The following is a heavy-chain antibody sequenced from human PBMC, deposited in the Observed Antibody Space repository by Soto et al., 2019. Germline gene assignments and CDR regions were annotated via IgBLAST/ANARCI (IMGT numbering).Heavy chain of an antibody. V-gene: IGHV3-30-3*01. Sequence: QVQLVESGGGVVQPGRSLRLSCAASGFTFSSYAMHWVRQAPGKGLEWVAVISYDGSNKYYADSVKGRFTISRDNSKNTLYLQMNSLRAEDTAAYYCARPYYDFWRSAGDNYYYYYGMDVWGQGTTVTVSS. CDR3: ARPYYDFWRSAGDNYYYYYGMDV. J-gene: IGHJ6*02. D-gene: IGHD3-3*01. CDR1: GFTFSSYA. CDR2: ISYDGSNK.